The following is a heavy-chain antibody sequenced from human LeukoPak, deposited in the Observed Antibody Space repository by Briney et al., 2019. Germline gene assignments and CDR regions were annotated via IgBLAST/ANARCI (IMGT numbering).Heavy chain of an antibody. CDR2: IRYDGSNK. D-gene: IGHD2-2*01. CDR3: AKAVVSAADNWFDP. V-gene: IGHV3-30*02. CDR1: GFTFSSYG. Sequence: GGSLRLSCAASGFTFSSYGMHWVRQAPGKGLEWVAFIRYDGSNKYYADSVKGRFTISRDNSKNTLYLQMNSLRAEDTAVYYCAKAVVSAADNWFDPWGQGTLVTVSS. J-gene: IGHJ5*02.